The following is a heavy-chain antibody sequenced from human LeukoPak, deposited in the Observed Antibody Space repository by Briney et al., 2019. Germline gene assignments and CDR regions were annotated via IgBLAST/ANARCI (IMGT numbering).Heavy chain of an antibody. V-gene: IGHV1-24*01. CDR3: ATVTPVLRFLEWPDY. D-gene: IGHD3-3*01. CDR1: GYTLTELS. CDR2: FDPEDGET. Sequence: APVKVSCKVSGYTLTELSMHWVRQAPGKGLEWMGGFDPEDGETIYAQKFQGRVTMTEDTSTDTAYTELSSLRSEDTAVYYCATVTPVLRFLEWPDYWGQGTLVTVSS. J-gene: IGHJ4*02.